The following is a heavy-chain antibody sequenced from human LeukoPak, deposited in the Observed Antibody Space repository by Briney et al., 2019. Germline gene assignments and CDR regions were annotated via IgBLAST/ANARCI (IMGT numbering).Heavy chain of an antibody. V-gene: IGHV3-13*04. CDR2: IGTAGDT. D-gene: IGHD3-10*01. J-gene: IGHJ4*02. CDR3: ARAPYGSALFDY. CDR1: GFTFSSYD. Sequence: GGSLRLSCAASGFTFSSYDMHWGRHATGKGLEWVSAIGTAGDTYYPGSVKGRFTISRENAKNSLYLQMNSLRAGDTAVYYCARAPYGSALFDYWGQGTLVTVSS.